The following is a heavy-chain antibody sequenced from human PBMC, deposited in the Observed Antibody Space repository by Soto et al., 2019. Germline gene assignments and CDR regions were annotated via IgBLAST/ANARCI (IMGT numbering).Heavy chain of an antibody. CDR2: ISYDGSNK. V-gene: IGHV3-30*18. J-gene: IGHJ4*02. CDR1: GFTFSSYG. CDR3: AKDHRYGGYHEGAFDY. Sequence: QVQLVESGGGVVQPGRSLRLSCAASGFTFSSYGMHWVRQAPGKGLEWVAVISYDGSNKYYADSVKGRVTISRDNSKNTLYLQMNSLRGEDTAVYYCAKDHRYGGYHEGAFDYWGQGTLVTVSS. D-gene: IGHD5-12*01.